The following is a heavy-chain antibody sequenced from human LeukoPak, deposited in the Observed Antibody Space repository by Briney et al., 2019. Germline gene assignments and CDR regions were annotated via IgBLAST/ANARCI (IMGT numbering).Heavy chain of an antibody. D-gene: IGHD1-26*01. CDR2: IIPIFGTA. CDR3: AKGGSYYPGLGGYYFDY. Sequence: ASVKVSCKAPGGTFSSYAISWVRQAPGQGLEWMGGIIPIFGTANYAQKFQGRVTITADESTSTAYMELSSLRSEDTAVYYCAKGGSYYPGLGGYYFDYWGQGTLVTVSS. J-gene: IGHJ4*02. V-gene: IGHV1-69*13. CDR1: GGTFSSYA.